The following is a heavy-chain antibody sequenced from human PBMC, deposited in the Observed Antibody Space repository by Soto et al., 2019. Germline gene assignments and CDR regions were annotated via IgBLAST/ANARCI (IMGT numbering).Heavy chain of an antibody. CDR3: AKVMYYYDSSGSNFDY. CDR1: GFTFSSYA. D-gene: IGHD3-22*01. V-gene: IGHV3-23*01. CDR2: ISGSGGST. J-gene: IGHJ4*02. Sequence: EVQLLESGGGLVQPGGSLRLSCAASGFTFSSYAMSWVRQAPGKGLEWVSAISGSGGSTYYADSVKGRFTISRDNSKNTLYLQMNRLRAEDTAVYYCAKVMYYYDSSGSNFDYWGQGTLVTVSS.